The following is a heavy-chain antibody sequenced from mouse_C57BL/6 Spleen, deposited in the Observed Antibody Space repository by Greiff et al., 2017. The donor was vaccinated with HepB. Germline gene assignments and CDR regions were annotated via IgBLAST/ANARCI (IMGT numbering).Heavy chain of an antibody. J-gene: IGHJ3*01. CDR1: GYAFSSSW. CDR3: DRRDGYAWFAY. CDR2: IYPGDGDT. Sequence: VQLQQSGPELVKPGASVKISCKASGYAFSSSWMNWVKQRPGKGLEWIGRIYPGDGDTNYNGKFKGKATLTADKSSSTAYMQLSSLTSEDSAVYFCDRRDGYAWFAYWGQGTLVTVSA. V-gene: IGHV1-82*01. D-gene: IGHD2-2*01.